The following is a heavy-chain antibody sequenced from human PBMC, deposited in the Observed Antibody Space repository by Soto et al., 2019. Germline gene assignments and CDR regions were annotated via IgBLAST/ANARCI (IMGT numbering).Heavy chain of an antibody. J-gene: IGHJ5*02. CDR3: ARGQQLVANWLDP. CDR1: GFPFSDSY. D-gene: IGHD6-6*01. V-gene: IGHV3-11*01. Sequence: GGSLRLSCAASGFPFSDSYMAWIRQAPGKGLEEIATISSTGSTPYYADSVKGRFTISRDNAQNSLYLEMNNLRAEDTAVYYCARGQQLVANWLDPWGQGSLVTVSS. CDR2: ISSTGSTP.